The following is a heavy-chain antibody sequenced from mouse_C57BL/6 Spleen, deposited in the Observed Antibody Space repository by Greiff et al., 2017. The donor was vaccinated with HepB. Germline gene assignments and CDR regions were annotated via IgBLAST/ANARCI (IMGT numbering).Heavy chain of an antibody. V-gene: IGHV2-4*01. J-gene: IGHJ4*01. Sequence: QVQLQQSGPGLVQPSQSLSITCTVSGFSLTSYGVHWVRQPPGKGLEWLGVIWSGGSTDYNAAFISRLSISKDNSKSQVFFKMNSLQADDTAIYYCAKNCGYYEPLYAMDYWGQGTSVTVSS. D-gene: IGHD2-3*01. CDR3: AKNCGYYEPLYAMDY. CDR1: GFSLTSYG. CDR2: IWSGGST.